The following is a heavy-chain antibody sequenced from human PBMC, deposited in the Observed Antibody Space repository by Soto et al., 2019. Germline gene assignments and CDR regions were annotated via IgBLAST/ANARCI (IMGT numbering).Heavy chain of an antibody. V-gene: IGHV4-30-4*01. Sequence: SETLSLTCNVSGGPIKTGDYYWKCIRQPPGKGLEWIGYVFYSGATNYSPSLKSRAAISMDTSKNQFSLSLTSVTAADTAVYYCARAGFSYGHLLFWGQGIRVTVSS. D-gene: IGHD3-10*01. CDR3: ARAGFSYGHLLF. CDR1: GGPIKTGDYY. J-gene: IGHJ4*02. CDR2: VFYSGAT.